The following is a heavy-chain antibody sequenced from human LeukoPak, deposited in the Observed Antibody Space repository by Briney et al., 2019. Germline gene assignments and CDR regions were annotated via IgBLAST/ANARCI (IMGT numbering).Heavy chain of an antibody. V-gene: IGHV3-53*04. CDR3: ARENSGSYPNYYYYGMDV. CDR2: IYSGGST. J-gene: IGHJ6*02. CDR1: GFTVSSNY. Sequence: GGSLRLSCAASGFTVSSNYMSWVRQAPGKGLEWVSVIYSGGSTYYADSVKGRFTISRHNSKNTLYLQMNSLRAEDTAVYYCARENSGSYPNYYYYGMDVWGQGTTVTVSS. D-gene: IGHD1-26*01.